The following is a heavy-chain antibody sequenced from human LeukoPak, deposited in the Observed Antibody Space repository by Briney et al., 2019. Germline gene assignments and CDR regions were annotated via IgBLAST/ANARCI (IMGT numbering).Heavy chain of an antibody. CDR3: AREKYSSSPFDY. CDR1: GYTFTSYG. CDR2: ISAYNGNT. J-gene: IGHJ4*02. V-gene: IGHV1-18*01. D-gene: IGHD6-13*01. Sequence: ASVKVSCKASGYTFTSYGISWVRQAPGQGLEWMGWISAYNGNTNYAQKLQGRVTMTTDTSTSTAYIELRSLRSDDTAVYYCAREKYSSSPFDYWGQGTLVTVSS.